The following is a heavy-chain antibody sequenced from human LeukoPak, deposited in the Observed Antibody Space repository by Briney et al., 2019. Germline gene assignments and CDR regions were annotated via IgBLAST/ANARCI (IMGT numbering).Heavy chain of an antibody. V-gene: IGHV4-34*01. J-gene: IGHJ4*02. D-gene: IGHD2-21*02. CDR3: ARGGGGDRKYYFDY. CDR1: GGSFSGYY. Sequence: SETLSLTCAVYGGSFSGYYWSWIRQPPGKGLEWIGGINHSGSTNYNPSLKSRVTISVDTSKNQFSLKLSSVTAADTAVYYCARGGGGDRKYYFDYWGQGTLVTVSS. CDR2: INHSGST.